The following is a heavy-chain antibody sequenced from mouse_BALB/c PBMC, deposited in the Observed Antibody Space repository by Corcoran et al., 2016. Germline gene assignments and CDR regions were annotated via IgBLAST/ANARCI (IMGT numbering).Heavy chain of an antibody. J-gene: IGHJ4*01. CDR3: ARRMNYGNCGVSMDY. D-gene: IGHD2-1*01. V-gene: IGHV8-8*01. Sequence: TLKESGPGILKPSQTLSLTCSFSGFSLSTSGMGVGWIRQPSGKGLEGLAQSWWDDYKYYNSSLKSKLTIAKDNSTNQVFLKITSVDTADTATYHSARRMNYGNCGVSMDYWGQGTSVTVSS. CDR2: SWWDDYK. CDR1: GFSLSTSGMG.